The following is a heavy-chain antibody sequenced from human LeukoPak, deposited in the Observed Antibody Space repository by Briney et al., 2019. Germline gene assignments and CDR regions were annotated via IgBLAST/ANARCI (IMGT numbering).Heavy chain of an antibody. CDR2: IYSGDTT. CDR1: EFTVSSNY. V-gene: IGHV3-66*01. CDR3: ARDRINGMDV. J-gene: IGHJ6*02. Sequence: GGSLRLSCAASEFTVSSNYMTWVRQAPGKGLEWVSIIYSGDTTYYTDSVKGRFTISRDNSKNTLYLQMNSLRAEDTAVYYCARDRINGMDVWGQGTTVTVSS. D-gene: IGHD5-24*01.